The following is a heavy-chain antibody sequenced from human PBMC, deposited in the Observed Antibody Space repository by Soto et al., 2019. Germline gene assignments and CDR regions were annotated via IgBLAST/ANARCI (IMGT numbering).Heavy chain of an antibody. CDR3: ARVQSSSFDFDI. CDR1: GYRFTSYG. J-gene: IGHJ3*02. V-gene: IGHV1-18*01. CDR2: INAYNGNT. Sequence: ASVKVSCKASGYRFTSYGIGWVRQAPGQGLEWMGWINAYNGNTNYAQNLQGRVTLTTDTSTSTAYMELRSLRSNDTAVYYCARVQSSSFDFDIWGQGTMVTVSS. D-gene: IGHD6-6*01.